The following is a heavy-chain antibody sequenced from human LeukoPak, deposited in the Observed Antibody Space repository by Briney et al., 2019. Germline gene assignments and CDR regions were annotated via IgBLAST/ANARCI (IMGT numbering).Heavy chain of an antibody. CDR3: ATWRTAKTGFDY. CDR2: IYYSGSP. J-gene: IGHJ4*02. Sequence: SETLSLTCTVSGGSISNNNYYWAWLRQPPGKGLECIGSIYYSGSPYYNPSLKSRVTISVDTSKNQFSLRLSSVTAADTAVYYCATWRTAKTGFDYWGRGTLVTVSS. CDR1: GGSISNNNYY. V-gene: IGHV4-39*01. D-gene: IGHD1-1*01.